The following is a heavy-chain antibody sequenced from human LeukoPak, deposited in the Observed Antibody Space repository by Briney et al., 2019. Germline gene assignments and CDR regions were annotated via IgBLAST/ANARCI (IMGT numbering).Heavy chain of an antibody. J-gene: IGHJ4*02. V-gene: IGHV6-1*01. D-gene: IGHD4-11*01. Sequence: SQTLSLTCVISGDSVSSNSAAWNWIRQSPSRGLEWLGRTYYRSKWCNDYAVSVRSRITINPDTSKNQFSLQLNSVTPEDTAVYHCESGNYHFDYWGQGTLVTVSS. CDR1: GDSVSSNSAA. CDR2: TYYRSKWCN. CDR3: ESGNYHFDY.